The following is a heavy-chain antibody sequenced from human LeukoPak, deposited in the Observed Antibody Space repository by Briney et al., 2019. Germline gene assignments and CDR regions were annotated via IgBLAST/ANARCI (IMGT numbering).Heavy chain of an antibody. J-gene: IGHJ6*03. CDR2: IYYSGST. CDR1: GGSISSHY. CDR3: ARVGYSYGYYYYYYYMDV. D-gene: IGHD5-18*01. Sequence: SETLSLTCTVSGGSISSHYWSWIRQLPGKGLEWIGYIYYSGSTNYNPSLKSRVTISVDTSKNQFSLKLSSVTAADTAVYYCARVGYSYGYYYYYYYMDVWGKGTTVTVSS. V-gene: IGHV4-59*11.